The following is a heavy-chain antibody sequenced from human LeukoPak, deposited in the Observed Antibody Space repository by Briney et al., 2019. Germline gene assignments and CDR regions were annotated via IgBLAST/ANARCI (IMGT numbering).Heavy chain of an antibody. CDR1: GYTFTSYA. Sequence: GASVKVSCKASGYTFTSYAMHWVRQAPGQRLEWMGWINAGNGNTKYSQKFQGRVTITRDTSASTAYMELSSLRSEGTAVYYCARDRLLWFGELFYQFDYWGQGTLVTVSS. CDR2: INAGNGNT. V-gene: IGHV1-3*01. D-gene: IGHD3-10*01. CDR3: ARDRLLWFGELFYQFDY. J-gene: IGHJ4*02.